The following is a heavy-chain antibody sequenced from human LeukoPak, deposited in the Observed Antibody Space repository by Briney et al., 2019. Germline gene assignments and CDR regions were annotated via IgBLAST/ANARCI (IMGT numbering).Heavy chain of an antibody. CDR1: GYSISSGYY. CDR2: IYHSGGT. CDR3: ARGLSNDAWFDP. D-gene: IGHD1-1*01. V-gene: IGHV4-38-2*02. Sequence: PSETLSLTCTVSGYSISSGYYWGWIRQPPGKGLEWIGSIYHSGGTYYNPSLKSRVTISVDTSKNQFSLKLSSVTAADTAVYYCARGLSNDAWFDPWGQGTLVTVSS. J-gene: IGHJ5*02.